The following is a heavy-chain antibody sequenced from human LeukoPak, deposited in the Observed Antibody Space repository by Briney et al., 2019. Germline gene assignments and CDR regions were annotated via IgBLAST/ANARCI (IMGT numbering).Heavy chain of an antibody. V-gene: IGHV4-30-4*08. CDR3: ARGHRVGYCSSTSCYSNDY. D-gene: IGHD2-2*02. J-gene: IGHJ4*02. CDR1: GGSISSGGYY. CDR2: IYYSGST. Sequence: SETLSLTCTVSGGSISSGGYYWSWIRQPPGKGLEWIGYIYYSGSTYYNPSLKSRVTISVDTSKNQFSLKLSSVTAADTAVYYCARGHRVGYCSSTSCYSNDYWGQGTLVTVSS.